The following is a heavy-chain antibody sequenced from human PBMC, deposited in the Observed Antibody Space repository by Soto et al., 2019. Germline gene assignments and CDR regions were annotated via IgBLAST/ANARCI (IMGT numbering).Heavy chain of an antibody. J-gene: IGHJ6*03. CDR3: ARGGISHWAYFYYMDV. CDR2: INHLGSI. Sequence: SETLSLTCVFSGGSPSDYFWSWIRQPPGMALEWIGEINHLGSINYNPSLKSRVTMSVDTSKNQFSLTLNSVTAADTATYYCARGGISHWAYFYYMDVWDRGNTVTVSS. D-gene: IGHD2-21*01. V-gene: IGHV4-34*01. CDR1: GGSPSDYF.